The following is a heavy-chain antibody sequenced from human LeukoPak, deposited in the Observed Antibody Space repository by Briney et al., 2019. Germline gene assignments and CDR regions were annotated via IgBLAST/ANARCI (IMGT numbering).Heavy chain of an antibody. CDR1: GGSFSGYY. CDR3: ASRKLGNDY. J-gene: IGHJ4*02. D-gene: IGHD7-27*01. CDR2: INHSGST. V-gene: IGHV4-34*01. Sequence: PSETLSLTCAVYGGSFSGYYWSWIRQPPGKGLEWIGEINHSGSTNYNPSLKSRVTISAGTSKNQFSLNLSSVTAADTAVYYCASRKLGNDYWGQGTLVTVSS.